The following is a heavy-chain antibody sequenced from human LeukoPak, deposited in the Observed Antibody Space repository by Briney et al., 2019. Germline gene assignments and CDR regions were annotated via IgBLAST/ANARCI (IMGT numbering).Heavy chain of an antibody. V-gene: IGHV1-8*01. J-gene: IGHJ6*03. Sequence: ASVKVSGKASGYTYTSYDINWVRQATGQGLEWMGWMNPNSGNTGYAQNFQGRVTMTRNTSISAAYMELGSLRSEDTAVYYCARGRGHFYVDYYYMDGWGKGTTVTISS. CDR1: GYTYTSYD. CDR2: MNPNSGNT. D-gene: IGHD5/OR15-5a*01. CDR3: ARGRGHFYVDYYYMDG.